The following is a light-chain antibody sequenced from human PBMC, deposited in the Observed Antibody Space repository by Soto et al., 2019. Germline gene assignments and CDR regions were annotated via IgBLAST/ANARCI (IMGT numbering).Light chain of an antibody. CDR1: SSDVGGYNY. V-gene: IGLV2-14*01. J-gene: IGLJ2*01. CDR3: SSYTSSSTPRL. CDR2: DVS. Sequence: QSALTQPASVSGSAGQSITISCTGTSSDVGGYNYVSWYQQYPGKAPKLMIYDVSNRPSGVSNRFSGSKSGNTASLTISGLQAEDEADYYCSSYTSSSTPRLFGGGTKLTVL.